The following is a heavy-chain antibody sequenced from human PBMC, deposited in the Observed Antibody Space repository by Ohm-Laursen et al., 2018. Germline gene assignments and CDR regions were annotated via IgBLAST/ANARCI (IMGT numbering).Heavy chain of an antibody. Sequence: TLSLTCLVSGGSITSYYWTWIRQPPGKGLEWIGHSYHSGGTNNNPSFKSRVTISIDTSKNQVSLNLNSVTAADTAVYYCASSQSSSWYHAFDVWGQGTMVTVSS. CDR2: SYHSGGT. CDR1: GGSITSYY. V-gene: IGHV4-4*08. CDR3: ASSQSSSWYHAFDV. D-gene: IGHD6-13*01. J-gene: IGHJ3*01.